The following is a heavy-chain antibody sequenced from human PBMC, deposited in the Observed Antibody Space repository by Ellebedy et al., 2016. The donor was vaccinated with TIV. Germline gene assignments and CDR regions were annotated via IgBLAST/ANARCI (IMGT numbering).Heavy chain of an antibody. CDR2: ISNTGSRT. CDR1: GFTFSSYA. Sequence: PGGSLRLSCAASGFTFSSYAMSWVRQAPGKGLEWVSTISNTGSRTYYADSVEGRFFISRDNSKKTLYLQMNSLRAEDTAVYYCAKGRGGGSDSSAPRYYFDYWGLGTLVTVSS. V-gene: IGHV3-23*01. J-gene: IGHJ4*02. D-gene: IGHD3-22*01. CDR3: AKGRGGGSDSSAPRYYFDY.